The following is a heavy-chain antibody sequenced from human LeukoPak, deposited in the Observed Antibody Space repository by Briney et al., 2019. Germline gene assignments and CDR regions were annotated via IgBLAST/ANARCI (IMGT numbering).Heavy chain of an antibody. Sequence: SQTLSLTCAIPGDSVSSNSAAWNWIRQSPSRGLEWLGRTYYRSKWHHNYAVSVKSRITINPDTSKNQFSLQLNSVTPEVTAVYYCASATGDHDYAFDIWGQGTMVTVSS. V-gene: IGHV6-1*01. J-gene: IGHJ3*02. CDR1: GDSVSSNSAA. CDR2: TYYRSKWHH. D-gene: IGHD5-12*01. CDR3: ASATGDHDYAFDI.